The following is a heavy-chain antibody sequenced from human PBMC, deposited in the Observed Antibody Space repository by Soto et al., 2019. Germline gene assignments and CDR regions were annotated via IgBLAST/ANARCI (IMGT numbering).Heavy chain of an antibody. V-gene: IGHV1-8*01. CDR3: ARGISTSYGDYDWCEP. CDR2: MNPNSGNT. J-gene: IGHJ5*02. Sequence: QVQLVQSGAEVKKPGASVKVSCKASGYTFTSYDINWVRQATGQGLEWMGWMNPNSGNTGYAQKFQGRVTMTRNTSISTAYMELSSLRSEDTAVYYCARGISTSYGDYDWCEPWGQGTLVTVSS. CDR1: GYTFTSYD. D-gene: IGHD4-17*01.